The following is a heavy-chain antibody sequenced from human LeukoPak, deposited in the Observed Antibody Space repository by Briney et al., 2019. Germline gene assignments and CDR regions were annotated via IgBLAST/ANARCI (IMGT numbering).Heavy chain of an antibody. J-gene: IGHJ4*02. V-gene: IGHV3-21*01. D-gene: IGHD5-24*01. CDR2: ISSSSSFL. CDR3: AREFGYNKRIDS. Sequence: GSLRLSCAASGFSFSTYPMTWVRRAPGKGLEWVSSISSSSSFLYYADSVKGRFTISRDNAWNSLYLQMSGLRVEDTAVYYCAREFGYNKRIDSWGQGILVTVSS. CDR1: GFSFSTYP.